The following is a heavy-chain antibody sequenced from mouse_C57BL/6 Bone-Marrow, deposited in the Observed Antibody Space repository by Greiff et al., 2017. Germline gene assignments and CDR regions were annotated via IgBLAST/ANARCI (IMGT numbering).Heavy chain of an antibody. CDR1: GFSLTSYG. CDR3: ARHEGTLYYAMDY. D-gene: IGHD3-1*01. J-gene: IGHJ4*01. V-gene: IGHV2-6-1*01. Sequence: VKLVESGPGLVAPSQSLSITCTVSGFSLTSYGVHWVRQPPGKGLEWLVVIWSDGSTTYNSALKSRLSISKDNSKSQVFLKMNSLQTDDTAMYYCARHEGTLYYAMDYWGQGTSVTVSS. CDR2: IWSDGST.